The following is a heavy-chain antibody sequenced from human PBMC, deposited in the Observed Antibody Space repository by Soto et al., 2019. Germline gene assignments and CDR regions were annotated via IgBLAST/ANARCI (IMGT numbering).Heavy chain of an antibody. D-gene: IGHD6-19*01. CDR3: ARDDSGPFDY. CDR1: GFTVSNSY. CDR2: SYSGGST. V-gene: IGHV3-53*01. J-gene: IGHJ4*02. Sequence: GGSLRLSCAASGFTVSNSYMSWVRQTPGKGLEWVSISYSGGSTYYADSVKGRFTISRDNSKNILYLQMNSLRAEDTAVYYCARDDSGPFDYWGQGTLVTVSS.